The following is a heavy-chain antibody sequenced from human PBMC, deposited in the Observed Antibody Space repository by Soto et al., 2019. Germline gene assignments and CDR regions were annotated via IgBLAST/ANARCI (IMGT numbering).Heavy chain of an antibody. CDR3: ARGLDIAARYYYYGXDV. CDR2: IYYSGST. Sequence: SETLSLTCTVSGGSISSYYWSWIRQPPGKGLEWIGYIYYSGSTNYNPSLKSRVTISVDTTKNKFSLKLSSASAAETAVYFCARGLDIAARYYYYGXDVWGQGTTVTVS. D-gene: IGHD6-6*01. J-gene: IGHJ6*02. CDR1: GGSISSYY. V-gene: IGHV4-59*12.